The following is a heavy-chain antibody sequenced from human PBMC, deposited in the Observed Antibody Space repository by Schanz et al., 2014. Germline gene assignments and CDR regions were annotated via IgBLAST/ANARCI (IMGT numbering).Heavy chain of an antibody. D-gene: IGHD5-12*01. CDR3: ARGGGPEDVFDI. CDR1: GYTFTGYY. J-gene: IGHJ3*02. CDR2: INPNSGTT. Sequence: QVQLVQSGAEVKKPGSSMKVSCKASGYTFTGYYMHWVRQAPGQGLEWMGWINPNSGTTNYAQKFQGWVTMTRDTSISTAYMELSRLKSDDTAVYYCARGGGPEDVFDIWGQGTILTVSS. V-gene: IGHV1-2*04.